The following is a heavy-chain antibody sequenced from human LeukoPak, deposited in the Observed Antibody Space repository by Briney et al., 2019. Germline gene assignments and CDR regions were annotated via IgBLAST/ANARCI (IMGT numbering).Heavy chain of an antibody. V-gene: IGHV3-48*03. J-gene: IGHJ3*02. CDR2: IGSSGSTV. CDR3: ARDTLEYSNSPDALDI. D-gene: IGHD4-23*01. CDR1: GFTFSAYE. Sequence: GGSPRLPFRASGFTFSAYEMNWGRQAPGKGLEWGSYIGSSGSTVYYADSVKGRFTISRDNAKNSLYMQMESLRDEDTAIYYCARDTLEYSNSPDALDIWGQGTMVTVSS.